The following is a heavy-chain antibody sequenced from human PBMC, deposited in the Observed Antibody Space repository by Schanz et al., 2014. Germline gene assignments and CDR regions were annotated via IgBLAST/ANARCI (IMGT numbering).Heavy chain of an antibody. D-gene: IGHD3-22*01. V-gene: IGHV3-48*01. CDR1: GFDFNSYS. Sequence: VQLVESGGGLVQPGGSLRLSCEASGFDFNSYSMNWVRQVPGKGLEWLSYIATSSSTRHYADSVKGRVTISRDNAKNSVSLQMRRLRVEDTAVYYCARVHHYDPSGWGYFDYWGQGALVTVSS. CDR2: IATSSSTR. J-gene: IGHJ4*02. CDR3: ARVHHYDPSGWGYFDY.